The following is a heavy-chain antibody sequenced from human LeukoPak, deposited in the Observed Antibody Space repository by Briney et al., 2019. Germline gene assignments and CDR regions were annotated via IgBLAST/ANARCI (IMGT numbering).Heavy chain of an antibody. CDR2: INPTSGST. CDR1: GYTFTYYY. J-gene: IGHJ3*02. Sequence: ASVTVSFKASGYTFTYYYMHWVRQAPGQGLEWMGWINPTSGSTNYAKKFQGRVTRTRDTSISKAYMELSRLRSDDTAVYYCARDSASTGYMNAFDIWGQGTMVTVSS. V-gene: IGHV1-2*02. D-gene: IGHD3-22*01. CDR3: ARDSASTGYMNAFDI.